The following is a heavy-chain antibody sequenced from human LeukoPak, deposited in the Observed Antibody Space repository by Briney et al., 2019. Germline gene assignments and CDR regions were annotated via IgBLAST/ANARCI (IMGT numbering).Heavy chain of an antibody. Sequence: SETLSLTCAVYGGSFSGYYWSWIRQPPGKGLEWIGEINHSGSTNYNPSLKSRVTISVDTSKNQFSLKLSSVTAADTAVYYCARGFHGRDYWGQGTLVTVSS. CDR2: INHSGST. J-gene: IGHJ4*02. D-gene: IGHD2-15*01. CDR1: GGSFSGYY. V-gene: IGHV4-34*01. CDR3: ARGFHGRDY.